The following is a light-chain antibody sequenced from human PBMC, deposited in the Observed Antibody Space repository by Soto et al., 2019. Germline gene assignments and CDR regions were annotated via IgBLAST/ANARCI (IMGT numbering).Light chain of an antibody. CDR3: QQYNIWPPLT. CDR2: GAS. Sequence: EIVMTQSPATLSVSPGERATLSCRVSQSVSSNLAWYQQKPGQAPRLLIYGASTRATGIPARFSGSGSGTEFTLTISSLQSEDFAVYYCQQYNIWPPLTFGGGTKVEIK. V-gene: IGKV3-15*01. J-gene: IGKJ4*01. CDR1: QSVSSN.